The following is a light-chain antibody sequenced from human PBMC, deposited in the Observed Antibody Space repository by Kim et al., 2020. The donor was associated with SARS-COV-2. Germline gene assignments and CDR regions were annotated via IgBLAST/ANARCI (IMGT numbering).Light chain of an antibody. V-gene: IGKV2-28*01. CDR2: LTS. CDR1: QSPLHSDGYNY. J-gene: IGKJ4*01. Sequence: DIVMTQSPLSLSVTPGEAASISCRSSQSPLHSDGYNYVDWYVQKPGHSPQLLIYLTSYRASGVPDRFSGSGSGTDFTLKISRVEAEDAGLYYCMQTLHTPLSFGGGTKLEI. CDR3: MQTLHTPLS.